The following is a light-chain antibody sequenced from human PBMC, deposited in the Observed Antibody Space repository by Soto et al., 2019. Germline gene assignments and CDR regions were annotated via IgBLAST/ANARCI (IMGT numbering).Light chain of an antibody. J-gene: IGLJ1*01. CDR3: TSYTSISTYV. CDR2: DVS. Sequence: QSVLTQPASVSGSPGQSITISCTGTSSDVGAYNYVSWYQHHPGKAPRLVIYDVSNRPSGISDRFSGSKSGNTASLTISGLLAEDEADYYRTSYTSISTYVFGTGTKVTV. V-gene: IGLV2-14*01. CDR1: SSDVGAYNY.